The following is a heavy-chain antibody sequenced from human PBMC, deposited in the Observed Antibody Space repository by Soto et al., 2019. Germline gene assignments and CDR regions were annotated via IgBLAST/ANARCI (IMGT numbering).Heavy chain of an antibody. CDR2: INHSGIT. D-gene: IGHD6-19*01. V-gene: IGHV4-34*01. CDR1: GGSFSCYY. Sequence: SETLSLTCAVYGGSFSCYYWSWIRQPPGKGLEWLGEINHSGITDYNPSLKSRITISIDTSKKQFSLKLNSVTAADTAVYYCAIGPRMWLAGGGYWGQGTQVTVSS. J-gene: IGHJ4*02. CDR3: AIGPRMWLAGGGY.